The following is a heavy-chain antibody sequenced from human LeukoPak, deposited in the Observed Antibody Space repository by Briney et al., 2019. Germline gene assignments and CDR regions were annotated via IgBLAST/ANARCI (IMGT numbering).Heavy chain of an antibody. J-gene: IGHJ4*02. Sequence: GGSLRLSCAASGFTFSSYAMTWVRQAPGKGLQWVSTISVSWGNTYYANSVKGRFTISRDSSKSTLYLQMNSLRDEDTAVYYCAKYGSGSYYNGLYWGQGTLVTVSS. D-gene: IGHD3-10*01. CDR1: GFTFSSYA. V-gene: IGHV3-23*01. CDR2: ISVSWGNT. CDR3: AKYGSGSYYNGLY.